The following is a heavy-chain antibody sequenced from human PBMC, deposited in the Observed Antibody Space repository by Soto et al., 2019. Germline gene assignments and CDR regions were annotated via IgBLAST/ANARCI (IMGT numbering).Heavy chain of an antibody. CDR3: AREYPAAHSIYV. CDR2: IYYSGST. CDR1: GGSICSSSYY. Sequence: LSETPSLTCTVCGGSICSSSYYWGWIRQPPGKGLEWIGSIYYSGSTYYNPSLKSRVTISVDTSKNQFSLKLSSMTAADTAVYYCAREYPAAHSIYVWGKGTTVTVSS. D-gene: IGHD2-2*01. J-gene: IGHJ6*04. V-gene: IGHV4-39*02.